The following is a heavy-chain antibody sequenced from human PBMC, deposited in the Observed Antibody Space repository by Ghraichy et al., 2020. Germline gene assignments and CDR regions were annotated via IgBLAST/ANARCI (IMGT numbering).Heavy chain of an antibody. D-gene: IGHD3-10*01. J-gene: IGHJ3*02. CDR2: ISGSGST. Sequence: GGSLRLSCASSGFTFSNYAMTWVRQAPGKGLEWVSGISGSGSTYNADSVKGRFIISRENSKNTLYLQMNSLRAEDTAVYYCANAIHGSGSFGNAFHIWGQGTMVTVSS. CDR3: ANAIHGSGSFGNAFHI. CDR1: GFTFSNYA. V-gene: IGHV3-23*01.